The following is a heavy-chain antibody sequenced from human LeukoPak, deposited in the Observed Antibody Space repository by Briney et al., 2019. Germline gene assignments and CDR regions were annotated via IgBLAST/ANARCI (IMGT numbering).Heavy chain of an antibody. CDR3: ARIFGSGSPRPKSHGMDV. D-gene: IGHD3-10*01. CDR2: ISDNAYYR. Sequence: GGSLRLSCAASGFSFSSYSLNRVRQAPGKGLEWVSAISDNAYYRYYTDSVKGRFTVSRDSATSSLYLQMNSLRAEDTAVYYCARIFGSGSPRPKSHGMDVWGQGTTVIVSS. CDR1: GFSFSSYS. J-gene: IGHJ6*02. V-gene: IGHV3-21*01.